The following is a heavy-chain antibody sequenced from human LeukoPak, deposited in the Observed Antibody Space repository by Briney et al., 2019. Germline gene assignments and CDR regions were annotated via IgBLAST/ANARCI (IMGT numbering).Heavy chain of an antibody. CDR2: IYIGGDT. Sequence: PGGSLRLSCAASGFSVSRNYMSWVRQAPGKGLEWVSIIYIGGDTYYADSVRGRFTISRDNSKNTLYLQMNSLRAEDTAVYYCATYGLGTYHLEDWGQGTLVTVSS. V-gene: IGHV3-53*01. CDR1: GFSVSRNY. J-gene: IGHJ4*02. CDR3: ATYGLGTYHLED. D-gene: IGHD3-10*01.